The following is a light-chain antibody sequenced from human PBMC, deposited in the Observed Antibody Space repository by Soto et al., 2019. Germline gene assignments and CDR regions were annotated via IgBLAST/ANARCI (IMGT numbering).Light chain of an antibody. Sequence: DVQMTQSPSSLPASVGDRVTLTCRASQSISTYLNWYQQKPGKAPKLLIYAASSLQSGVPSRLSGSGSATDFTLTISSLQTADFATYYCQQSYTIPYTFGQGTKLEIK. CDR1: QSISTY. CDR2: AAS. J-gene: IGKJ2*01. V-gene: IGKV1-39*01. CDR3: QQSYTIPYT.